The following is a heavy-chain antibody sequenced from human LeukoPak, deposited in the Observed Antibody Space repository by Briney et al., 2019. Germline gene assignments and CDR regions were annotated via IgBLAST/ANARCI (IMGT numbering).Heavy chain of an antibody. CDR3: ARHPSTAVADTLYYYYGMDV. D-gene: IGHD6-19*01. V-gene: IGHV3-21*01. CDR1: GFTFSSYS. Sequence: GGSLRLPCAASGFTFSSYSMNWVRQAPGKGLGWVSSISSSSSDIYYADSVKGRFTISRDSAKNSLSLQMNSLRAEDTAVYYCARHPSTAVADTLYYYYGMDVWGQGTTVTVSS. CDR2: ISSSSSDI. J-gene: IGHJ6*02.